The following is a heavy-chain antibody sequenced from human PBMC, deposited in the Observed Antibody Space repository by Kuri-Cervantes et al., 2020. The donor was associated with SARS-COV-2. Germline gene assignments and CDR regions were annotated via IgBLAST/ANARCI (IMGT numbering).Heavy chain of an antibody. Sequence: GGSLRLSCTASGFIFSDYYMTWIRQAPGKGLEWVGFIRSKAYGGTTEYAASVKGRFTISRDDSKSIAYLQMNSLKTEDTAVYYCTRNDFWSGYYLDYWGQGTLVTVSS. J-gene: IGHJ4*02. V-gene: IGHV3-49*03. CDR2: IRSKAYGGTT. CDR1: GFIFSDYY. CDR3: TRNDFWSGYYLDY. D-gene: IGHD3-3*01.